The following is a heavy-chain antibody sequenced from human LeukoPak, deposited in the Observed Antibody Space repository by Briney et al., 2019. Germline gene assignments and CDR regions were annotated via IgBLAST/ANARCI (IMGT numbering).Heavy chain of an antibody. J-gene: IGHJ5*02. D-gene: IGHD2-15*01. V-gene: IGHV4-34*01. CDR3: ARGKDIVVVVAATGWFDP. CDR2: INHSGST. Sequence: SETLSLTCAVYGGSFSGYYWSWIRQPPGKGLEWIGEINHSGSTNYIPSLKSRVTISVDTSKNQFSLKLSSVTAADTAVYYCARGKDIVVVVAATGWFDPWGQGTLVTVSS. CDR1: GGSFSGYY.